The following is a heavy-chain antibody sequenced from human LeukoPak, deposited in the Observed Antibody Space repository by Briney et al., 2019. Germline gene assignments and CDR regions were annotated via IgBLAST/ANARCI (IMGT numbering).Heavy chain of an antibody. CDR3: ARVVEMATPNYGMDV. V-gene: IGHV1-2*02. Sequence: GSSVKVSCKASGYTFTGYYMHWVRQAPGQGLEWMGWINPNSGGTNYAQKFQGRVTMTRDTSISTAYMELGRLRSDDTAVYYCARVVEMATPNYGMDVWGQGTTVTVSS. J-gene: IGHJ6*02. D-gene: IGHD5-24*01. CDR1: GYTFTGYY. CDR2: INPNSGGT.